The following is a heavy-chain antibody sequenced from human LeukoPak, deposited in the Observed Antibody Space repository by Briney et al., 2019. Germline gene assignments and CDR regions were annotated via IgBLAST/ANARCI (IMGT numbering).Heavy chain of an antibody. V-gene: IGHV3-21*01. CDR1: GVTFSSYN. CDR2: ISSSSSYI. D-gene: IGHD3-9*01. Sequence: PGGSLRLSCAASGVTFSSYNMNWVRQAPGKGLEWVSAISSSSSYIYYADSVKGRFTISRDNAKNSLYLPMNSLRAEDTAVYYCARDLEYDIMTGYYSGNFDYWGQGTLVTVSS. CDR3: ARDLEYDIMTGYYSGNFDY. J-gene: IGHJ4*02.